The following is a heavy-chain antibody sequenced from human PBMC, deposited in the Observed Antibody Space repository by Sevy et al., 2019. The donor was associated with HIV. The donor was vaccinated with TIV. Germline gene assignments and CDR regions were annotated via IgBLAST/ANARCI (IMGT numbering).Heavy chain of an antibody. J-gene: IGHJ4*02. V-gene: IGHV3-21*01. CDR3: ARDPDAMTTVTVFDY. D-gene: IGHD4-17*01. CDR1: GFTFSTYS. Sequence: GGSLRLSCAASGFTFSTYSMSWVRQPPGKGLEWVSSISGTGNYIYSADSLRGRFTISRNNAKNSLYLQLHRLRAEDTAVYYCARDPDAMTTVTVFDYWGRGTLVTVSS. CDR2: ISGTGNYI.